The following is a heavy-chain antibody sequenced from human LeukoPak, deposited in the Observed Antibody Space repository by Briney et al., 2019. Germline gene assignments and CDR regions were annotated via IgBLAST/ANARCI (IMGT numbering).Heavy chain of an antibody. CDR3: VRLLDLDY. D-gene: IGHD3-3*01. CDR2: INTDGRTT. J-gene: IGHJ4*02. CDR1: GFSFTTYG. V-gene: IGHV3-74*01. Sequence: GGSLRLSCAASGFSFTTYGMHWVRQAPGKGLEWVSRINTDGRTTHYADSVKGRFTISRDNAKNTVYLQMNSLRAEDTAVYYCVRLLDLDYWGQGTLVTVSS.